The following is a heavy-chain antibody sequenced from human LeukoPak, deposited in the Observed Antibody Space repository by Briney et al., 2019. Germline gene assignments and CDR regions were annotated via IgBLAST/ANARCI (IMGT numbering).Heavy chain of an antibody. D-gene: IGHD3-16*02. CDR2: IYNSGSA. CDR3: ARGRDDDVWGSYPTCFDF. J-gene: IGHJ4*02. CDR1: GGSISSGTYY. V-gene: IGHV4-61*02. Sequence: SQTLSLTCTVSGGSISSGTYYWTWIRQPAGKGLEWIGRIYNSGSASYNPSLKSRVTISMDTSKNQFSLKLNSVTAADTAVYYCARGRDDDVWGSYPTCFDFWGQGTLVTVSS.